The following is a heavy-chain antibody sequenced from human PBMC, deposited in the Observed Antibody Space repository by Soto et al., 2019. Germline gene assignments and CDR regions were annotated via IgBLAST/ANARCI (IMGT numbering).Heavy chain of an antibody. V-gene: IGHV3-23*01. CDR1: GFAFSVYS. Sequence: GGSLRLSCAASGFAFSVYSMGWVRQAPGKGLEWVSVISGNGASTYYPESVKGRFTISRDVSKNTLFVQMNSLGAEDTAVYYCARLGGYSGYDPFDYWGQGTLVTVSS. D-gene: IGHD5-12*01. J-gene: IGHJ4*02. CDR3: ARLGGYSGYDPFDY. CDR2: ISGNGAST.